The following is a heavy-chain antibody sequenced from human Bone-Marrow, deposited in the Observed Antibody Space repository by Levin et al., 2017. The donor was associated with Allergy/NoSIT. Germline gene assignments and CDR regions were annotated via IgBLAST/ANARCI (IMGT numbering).Heavy chain of an antibody. CDR3: AKDRFKGITMVRHY. Sequence: GGSLRLSCAASGFTFDDYAMHWVRQAPGKGLEWVSGISWNSGSIGYADSVKGRFTISRDNAKNSLYLQMNSLRAEDTALYYCAKDRFKGITMVRHYWGQGTLVTVSS. CDR2: ISWNSGSI. CDR1: GFTFDDYA. J-gene: IGHJ4*02. D-gene: IGHD3-10*01. V-gene: IGHV3-9*01.